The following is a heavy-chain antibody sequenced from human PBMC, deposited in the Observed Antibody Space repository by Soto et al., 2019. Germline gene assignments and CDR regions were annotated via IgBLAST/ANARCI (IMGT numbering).Heavy chain of an antibody. Sequence: SETLSLTCTVSGGSISSGDYYWSWIRQPPGKGLEGIGYIYYSGSTYYNPSLKSRVTISVDTSKNQFSLKLSSVTAADTAVYYCARDSSDFWSGYYNPDYYGMDVWGQGTTVTVSS. CDR1: GGSISSGDYY. V-gene: IGHV4-30-4*01. CDR3: ARDSSDFWSGYYNPDYYGMDV. CDR2: IYYSGST. D-gene: IGHD3-3*01. J-gene: IGHJ6*02.